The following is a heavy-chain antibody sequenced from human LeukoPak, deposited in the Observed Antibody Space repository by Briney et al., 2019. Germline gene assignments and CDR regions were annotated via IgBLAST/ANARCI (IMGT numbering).Heavy chain of an antibody. CDR2: IYNSGSS. D-gene: IGHD3-22*01. CDR1: GGSINNYY. CDR3: ARVGGATADRFGY. Sequence: SVTLSLTCTVSGGSINNYYWSWIRQPPGKGLECIGYIYNSGSSNYNPSLKSRVTISVDTSKNQFSLKLSSVTAADTAVYYCARVGGATADRFGYWGQGTLVTAS. V-gene: IGHV4-59*01. J-gene: IGHJ4*02.